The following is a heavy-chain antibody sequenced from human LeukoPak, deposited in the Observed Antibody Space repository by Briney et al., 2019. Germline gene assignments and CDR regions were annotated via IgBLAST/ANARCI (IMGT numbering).Heavy chain of an antibody. Sequence: PGGSLRLSCAASGFTFSSHGMHWVRQAPGKGLEWVAVISYDGSNKYYADSVKGRFTISRDNSKNTLYLRMNSLRAEDTAVYYCAKDYYDTSGYYAYYFDYWGQGTLVTVSS. CDR1: GFTFSSHG. J-gene: IGHJ4*02. CDR2: ISYDGSNK. D-gene: IGHD3-22*01. CDR3: AKDYYDTSGYYAYYFDY. V-gene: IGHV3-30*18.